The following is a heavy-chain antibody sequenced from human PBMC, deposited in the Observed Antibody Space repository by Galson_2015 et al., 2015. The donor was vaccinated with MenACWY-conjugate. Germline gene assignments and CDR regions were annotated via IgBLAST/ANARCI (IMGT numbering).Heavy chain of an antibody. J-gene: IGHJ5*02. CDR3: ARDKIRCCTTSAGPGAWAS. CDR2: LSYDGSVK. V-gene: IGHV3-30*15. Sequence: SLRLSCAASGFTFNNFGIHWVRRAPGKGLEWVAFLSYDGSVKSYADSVKGRFAISRDNSENTLYLQMSSLSIDDTAVYYCARDKIRCCTTSAGPGAWASWGQGTPVTVSS. D-gene: IGHD1-26*01. CDR1: GFTFNNFG.